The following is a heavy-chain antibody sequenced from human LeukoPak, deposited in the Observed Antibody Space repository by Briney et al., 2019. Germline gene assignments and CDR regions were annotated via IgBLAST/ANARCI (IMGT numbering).Heavy chain of an antibody. D-gene: IGHD3-16*01. CDR1: GYSFTTFW. Sequence: GESLKISCNASGYSFTTFWIGWVRQMPAKGLEWVGIIDPGDSDTTYSPSFQGQVTISADKSISPAYLQWRSLEASDTALYYCARHADNLAYGFDYWGQGPVVTVSS. CDR2: IDPGDSDT. J-gene: IGHJ4*02. V-gene: IGHV5-51*01. CDR3: ARHADNLAYGFDY.